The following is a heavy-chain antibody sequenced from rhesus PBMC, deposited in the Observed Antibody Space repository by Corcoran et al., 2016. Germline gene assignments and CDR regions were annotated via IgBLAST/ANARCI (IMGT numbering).Heavy chain of an antibody. CDR3: ARDGYSGYDY. D-gene: IGHD5-30*01. V-gene: IGHV4-122*02. Sequence: QLQLQESVPGLVKPSATLSLTCAVSGYSIRSGYGWSWIRQPPGKGLEWIGYISYSGSTSYNPALKRRVTISRETSKNQFSLKLSSVTAADTAVYDCARDGYSGYDYWGQGVLVTVSS. CDR1: GYSIRSGYG. CDR2: ISYSGST. J-gene: IGHJ4*01.